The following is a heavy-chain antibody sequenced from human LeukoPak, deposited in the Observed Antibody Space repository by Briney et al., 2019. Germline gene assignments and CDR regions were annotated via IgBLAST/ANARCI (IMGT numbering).Heavy chain of an antibody. CDR2: ISSSGNII. D-gene: IGHD5-18*01. Sequence: GGSLRLSCAASGFTFSDYYMSWIRQAPGKGLEWVSYISSSGNIIYSADSVKGRFTISRDNAKNSLYLQINSLRAEATAVYYCARATAADTAMIYFDYWGQGTLVTVSS. J-gene: IGHJ4*02. V-gene: IGHV3-11*01. CDR1: GFTFSDYY. CDR3: ARATAADTAMIYFDY.